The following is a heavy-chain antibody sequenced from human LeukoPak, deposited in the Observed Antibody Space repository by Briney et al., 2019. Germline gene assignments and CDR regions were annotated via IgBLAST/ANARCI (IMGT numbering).Heavy chain of an antibody. V-gene: IGHV3-48*03. D-gene: IGHD6-13*01. Sequence: PGGSLRLSCAASGFTFSSYEMNWVRQAPGKGLEWVSYISSSGSTIYYADSVKGRFTISRDNAKNSLYLQMNSLRAEDTAVYYCARVGSSSWYAAVDYWGQGTLVTVSS. CDR2: ISSSGSTI. J-gene: IGHJ4*02. CDR3: ARVGSSSWYAAVDY. CDR1: GFTFSSYE.